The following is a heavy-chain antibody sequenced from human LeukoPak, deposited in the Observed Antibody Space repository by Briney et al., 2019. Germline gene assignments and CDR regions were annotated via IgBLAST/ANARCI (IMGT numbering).Heavy chain of an antibody. CDR1: GFTFSSYE. CDR2: ISSSGSTI. D-gene: IGHD3-22*01. V-gene: IGHV3-48*03. Sequence: PGGSLRLSCAASGFTFSSYEMNWVRQAPGKGLEWVSYISSSGSTIYYADSVKGRFTISRDNAKNSLYLQMNSLRAEDTAVYYCAKDSHYDSSAYYYNYFDSWGQGTLVTVSS. J-gene: IGHJ4*02. CDR3: AKDSHYDSSAYYYNYFDS.